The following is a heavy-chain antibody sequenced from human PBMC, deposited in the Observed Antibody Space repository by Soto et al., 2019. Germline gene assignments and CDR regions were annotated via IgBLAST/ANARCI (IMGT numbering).Heavy chain of an antibody. CDR2: IYHSGST. V-gene: IGHV4-4*02. D-gene: IGHD6-13*01. CDR1: GGSISSSNW. J-gene: IGHJ6*02. CDR3: ARDNPIAATTYGMDV. Sequence: QVQLQESGPGLVKPSGTLSLTCAVSGGSISSSNWWRWVRQPPGKGLEWIGEIYHSGSTNYNPSLKSRVTISVDKSKNQVSLKLSSVTAADTAVYYCARDNPIAATTYGMDVWGQGTTVTVSS.